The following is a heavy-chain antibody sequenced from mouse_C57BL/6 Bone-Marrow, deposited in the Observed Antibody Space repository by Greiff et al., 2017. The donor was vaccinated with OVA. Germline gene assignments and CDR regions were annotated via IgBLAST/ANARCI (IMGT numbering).Heavy chain of an antibody. Sequence: QVQLQQPGAELVRPGSSVKLSCKASGYTFTSYWMHWVKQRPLQGLEWIGNIDPSDSETHYNQKFKDKATLTVDKSSSTAYMQLSSLTSEDSAVYYCARRRKGYFDVWGTGTTVTVSS. V-gene: IGHV1-52*01. CDR2: IDPSDSET. CDR3: ARRRKGYFDV. J-gene: IGHJ1*03. CDR1: GYTFTSYW.